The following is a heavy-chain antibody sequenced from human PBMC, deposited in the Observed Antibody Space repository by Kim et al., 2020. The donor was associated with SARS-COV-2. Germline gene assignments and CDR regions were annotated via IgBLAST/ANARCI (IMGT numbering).Heavy chain of an antibody. J-gene: IGHJ3*02. CDR3: ARDVATTPDAFDI. D-gene: IGHD5-12*01. Sequence: GGSLRLSCAVSGFTFSSYAMNWVRQAPGKGLEWVSYISKSGTGRQYADSVKGRFTISRDNAKNSLYLQMNSLRAEDTAFYYCARDVATTPDAFDIWGQGTLVTVSS. V-gene: IGHV3-48*03. CDR1: GFTFSSYA. CDR2: ISKSGTGR.